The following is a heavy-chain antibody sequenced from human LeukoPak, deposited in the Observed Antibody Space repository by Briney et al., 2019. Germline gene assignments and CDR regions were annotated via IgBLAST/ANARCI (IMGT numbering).Heavy chain of an antibody. Sequence: SETLSLTCTVSGGSISSYYWSWIRQPPGKGLEWIGYIYYSGGTNYNPPLKSRVTISVDTSKNQFSLKLSSVTAADTAVYYCARRRKAYLNDAFDIWGQGTMVTVSS. V-gene: IGHV4-59*01. D-gene: IGHD3-16*01. CDR1: GGSISSYY. CDR3: ARRRKAYLNDAFDI. J-gene: IGHJ3*02. CDR2: IYYSGGT.